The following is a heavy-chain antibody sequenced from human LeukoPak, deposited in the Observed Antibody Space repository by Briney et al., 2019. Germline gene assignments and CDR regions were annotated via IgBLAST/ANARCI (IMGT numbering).Heavy chain of an antibody. V-gene: IGHV1-2*02. CDR1: GYTFTGYY. CDR3: ARVPLEPPLIYYYDSSGYSVDYFDY. Sequence: ASVKVSCKASGYTFTGYYMHWVRQAPGQGLEWMGWINPNSGGTNYAQKFQGRVTMTRDTSISTAYMELSRLRSDDTAVYYRARVPLEPPLIYYYDSSGYSVDYFDYWGQGTLVTVSS. D-gene: IGHD3-22*01. CDR2: INPNSGGT. J-gene: IGHJ4*02.